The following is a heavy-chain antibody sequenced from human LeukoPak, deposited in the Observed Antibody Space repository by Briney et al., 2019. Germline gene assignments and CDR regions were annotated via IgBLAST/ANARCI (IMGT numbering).Heavy chain of an antibody. D-gene: IGHD1-14*01. CDR2: IHYSGST. Sequence: SSETLSLTCTVSGASIGSNTYCWAWIRQSPGKGLEWVGSIHYSGSTYYNPSLKSRITISVDTSKNQFSLKLSSVTAADTAVYYCASVFTPDLQLDYWGQGTLVTVSS. J-gene: IGHJ4*02. V-gene: IGHV4-39*07. CDR1: GASIGSNTYC. CDR3: ASVFTPDLQLDY.